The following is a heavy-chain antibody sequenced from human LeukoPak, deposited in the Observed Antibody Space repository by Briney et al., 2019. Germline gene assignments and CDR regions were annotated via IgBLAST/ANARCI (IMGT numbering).Heavy chain of an antibody. Sequence: PSETLSLTCAVHGGSFSGYYWSWIRQPPGKGLEWIGEINHSGSTNYNPSLKSRVTISVDTSKNQFSLRLSSVTAADTAVYYCARGFFERGYYYYYMDVWGKGTTVTVSS. CDR2: INHSGST. D-gene: IGHD3-3*01. CDR3: ARGFFERGYYYYYMDV. CDR1: GGSFSGYY. V-gene: IGHV4-34*01. J-gene: IGHJ6*03.